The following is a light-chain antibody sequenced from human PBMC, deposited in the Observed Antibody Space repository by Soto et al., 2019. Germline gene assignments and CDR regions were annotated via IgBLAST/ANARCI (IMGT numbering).Light chain of an antibody. CDR2: EGS. V-gene: IGLV2-23*01. Sequence: QSALTQPASVSGSPGQSITVSCTGTSSDVGTYNLVSWYQHHPGKAPKLIIYEGSKRPSGVSNRFSGSKSGNTASLTISGLQAEDEADYYCCSYAGSSTSLVFGIGTK. CDR3: CSYAGSSTSLV. J-gene: IGLJ2*01. CDR1: SSDVGTYNL.